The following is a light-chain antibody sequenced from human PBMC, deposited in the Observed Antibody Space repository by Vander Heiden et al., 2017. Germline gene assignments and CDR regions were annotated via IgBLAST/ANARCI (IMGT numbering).Light chain of an antibody. V-gene: IGKV1-33*01. J-gene: IGKJ2*01. CDR2: DAY. Sequence: DIQMTQSPSSLSASVGDRVTITCQASQDISNYLNWYQQKPGKAPKLLIYDAYNVETGVPSRFSGSGSGTDFTFTISSLQPEDIATYYCQQYDNLPRTFGQGTKLEIK. CDR3: QQYDNLPRT. CDR1: QDISNY.